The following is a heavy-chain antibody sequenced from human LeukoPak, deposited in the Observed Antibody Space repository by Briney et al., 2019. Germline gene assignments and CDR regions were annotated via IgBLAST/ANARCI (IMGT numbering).Heavy chain of an antibody. CDR3: ATVFEH. J-gene: IGHJ4*02. V-gene: IGHV3-74*01. CDR2: INGSGT. CDR1: GFTLTSNW. Sequence: PGGSLRLSCAVSGFTLTSNWIHWVRQAPGQGLVWVSRINGSGTSYADSVKGRFTISKDDAKNTVYLQINSLRAEDTAVYYCATVFEHWGQGTLVTVSS.